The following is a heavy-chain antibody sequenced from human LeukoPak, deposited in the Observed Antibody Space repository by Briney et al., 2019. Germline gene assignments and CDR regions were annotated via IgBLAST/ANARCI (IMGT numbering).Heavy chain of an antibody. CDR3: AKDRSLLEWYY. V-gene: IGHV3-23*01. J-gene: IGHJ4*02. Sequence: GGSLRLSCSASGFIFNNNDMSWVRQAPGKGLEWVSGISGSGGRTTYADSVKGRFIISRDNSKNTLYLQMNSLRAEDTAVYYCAKDRSLLEWYYWGQGTLVTVSS. CDR2: ISGSGGRT. CDR1: GFIFNNND. D-gene: IGHD3-3*01.